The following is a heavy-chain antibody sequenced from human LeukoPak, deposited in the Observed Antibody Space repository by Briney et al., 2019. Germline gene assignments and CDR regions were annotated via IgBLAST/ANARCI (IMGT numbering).Heavy chain of an antibody. Sequence: GGSLRLSCAASGFTFTNAWMSWVRQAPGKGLEWVGRIKNKSNGGTTDYAAPVRGRFTISRDDSENTLYLQMNSLETEDTAVYYCTKDMETWGQGTLVTVSS. D-gene: IGHD2-15*01. CDR2: IKNKSNGGTT. V-gene: IGHV3-15*07. J-gene: IGHJ5*02. CDR1: GFTFTNAW. CDR3: TKDMET.